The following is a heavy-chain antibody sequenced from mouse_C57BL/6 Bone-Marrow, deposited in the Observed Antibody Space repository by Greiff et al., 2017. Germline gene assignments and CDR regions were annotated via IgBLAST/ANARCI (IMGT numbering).Heavy chain of an antibody. V-gene: IGHV5-9*01. Sequence: EVQLVESGGGLVKPGGSLKLSCAASGFTFSSYTMSWVRQTPEKRLEWVATISGGGGNTYYPDSVKGRFTISSDNATNTLYLQLSSLRSEATALYYSARHSRYSNHQTWLAYGGQGTLVTVSA. CDR2: ISGGGGNT. D-gene: IGHD2-5*01. J-gene: IGHJ3*01. CDR3: ARHSRYSNHQTWLAY. CDR1: GFTFSSYT.